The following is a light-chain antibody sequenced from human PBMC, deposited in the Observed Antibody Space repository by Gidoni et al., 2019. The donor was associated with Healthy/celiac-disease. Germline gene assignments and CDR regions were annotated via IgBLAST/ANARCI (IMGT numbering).Light chain of an antibody. CDR2: GAS. J-gene: IGKJ5*01. V-gene: IGKV3-20*01. Sequence: PGTLSLSPGERATLSCRASQSVSSSYLAWYQQKPGQAPRLLIYGASSRATGIPDRFSGSGSGTDFTLTISRLEPEDCAVYYCQQYGSSPVTLGQGTRLEIK. CDR1: QSVSSSY. CDR3: QQYGSSPVT.